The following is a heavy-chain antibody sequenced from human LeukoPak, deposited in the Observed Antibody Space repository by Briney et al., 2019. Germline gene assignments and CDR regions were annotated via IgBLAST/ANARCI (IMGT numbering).Heavy chain of an antibody. CDR3: ARVIGFDY. CDR2: ISSSGSII. CDR1: GFTFSSYE. J-gene: IGHJ4*02. D-gene: IGHD2/OR15-2a*01. V-gene: IGHV3-48*03. Sequence: GGSLRLSCAASGFTFSSYEMNWVRQAPGKGLKWVSYISSSGSIIYYADSVKGRFTISRDNAKNSLYLQMNSLRAEDTAVYYCARVIGFDYWGQGTLVTVSS.